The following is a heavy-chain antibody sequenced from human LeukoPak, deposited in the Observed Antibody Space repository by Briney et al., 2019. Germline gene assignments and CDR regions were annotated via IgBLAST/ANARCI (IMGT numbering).Heavy chain of an antibody. CDR3: ARSPYGYYGSGGYYYYGMDV. D-gene: IGHD3-10*01. CDR2: IYTSEST. CDR1: GGSISSYC. J-gene: IGHJ6*02. V-gene: IGHV4-4*07. Sequence: KPSETMSLTCTVSGGSISSYCWSWIRQPAGKGLEWIGRIYTSESTNYNPSLKSRVTMSVDTSKNQFSLKLSSVTAADTAVYYCARSPYGYYGSGGYYYYGMDVWGQGTTVTVSS.